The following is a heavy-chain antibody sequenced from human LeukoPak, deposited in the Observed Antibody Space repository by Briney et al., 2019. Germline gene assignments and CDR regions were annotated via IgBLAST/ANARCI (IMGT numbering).Heavy chain of an antibody. D-gene: IGHD6-19*01. CDR3: ARGGIAVAGSAYNWFDP. CDR2: INHSGST. V-gene: IGHV4-34*01. Sequence: SETLSLTCAVYGGSFSGYYWSWLRQPPGKGLEWIGEINHSGSTNYNPSLKSRVTISVDTSKNQFSLKLSSVTAADTAVYYCARGGIAVAGSAYNWFDPWGQGTLVTVSS. J-gene: IGHJ5*02. CDR1: GGSFSGYY.